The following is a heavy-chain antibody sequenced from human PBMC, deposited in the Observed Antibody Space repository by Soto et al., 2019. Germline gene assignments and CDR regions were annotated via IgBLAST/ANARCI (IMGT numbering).Heavy chain of an antibody. Sequence: EVQLLESGGGFLQPGGSSRLSCAASGFTFSSYAMSWVRQAPGKGLQWVSAISGRGGSTFYADSVRGRFTISRDNSNNTLYLQMNSLRAEDTALYYCAKVGLAMADPYYFDSWGRGSLVTVSS. CDR1: GFTFSSYA. CDR3: AKVGLAMADPYYFDS. V-gene: IGHV3-23*01. CDR2: ISGRGGST. D-gene: IGHD3-16*01. J-gene: IGHJ4*02.